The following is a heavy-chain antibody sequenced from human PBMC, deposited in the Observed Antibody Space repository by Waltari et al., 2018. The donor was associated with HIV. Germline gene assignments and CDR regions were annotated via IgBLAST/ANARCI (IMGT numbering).Heavy chain of an antibody. V-gene: IGHV3-48*01. CDR1: VFSFRSYS. CDR3: VKVGRLFYFES. Sequence: EVQLVESGGGVVQPGGSLRLSCVGSVFSFRSYSTIWFRQAPGKGLEWVAYINTGTVTTIAHYGDSVKGRFTISRDNAKNSLYLQMDSLRAEDTAVYYRVKVGRLFYFESWGQGTLVTVSS. D-gene: IGHD1-26*01. CDR2: INTGTVTTIA. J-gene: IGHJ4*02.